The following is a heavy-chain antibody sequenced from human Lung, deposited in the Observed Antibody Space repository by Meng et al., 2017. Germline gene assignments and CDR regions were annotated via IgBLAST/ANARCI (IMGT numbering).Heavy chain of an antibody. J-gene: IGHJ4*01. Sequence: QPQLQESGSGVVKHSQTLSLTCAVPRGSISSGGYSWSWIRQPPGKGLEWIGYRSHSGSTYYNPSLKNRVTISVARSKNQFSLRLTSVTAADTAVYSCARTGYCSGSSCYGSFDSWCHGNLVTVSS. CDR2: RSHSGST. D-gene: IGHD2-15*01. CDR3: ARTGYCSGSSCYGSFDS. V-gene: IGHV4-30-2*01. CDR1: RGSISSGGYS.